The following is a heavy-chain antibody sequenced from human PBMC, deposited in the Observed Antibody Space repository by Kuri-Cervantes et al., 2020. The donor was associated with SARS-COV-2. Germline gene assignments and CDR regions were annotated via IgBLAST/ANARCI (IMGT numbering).Heavy chain of an antibody. Sequence: LRLSCTVSGGSISSGSYYWSWIRQPAGKGLEWIGRIYTSGSTNYNPSLKSRVTISVDTSKNQFSLKLSSVTAADTAVYYCARATSRPTIAAAGYFDSWGQGILVTVSS. V-gene: IGHV4-61*02. J-gene: IGHJ4*02. CDR1: GGSISSGSYY. CDR3: ARATSRPTIAAAGYFDS. D-gene: IGHD6-25*01. CDR2: IYTSGST.